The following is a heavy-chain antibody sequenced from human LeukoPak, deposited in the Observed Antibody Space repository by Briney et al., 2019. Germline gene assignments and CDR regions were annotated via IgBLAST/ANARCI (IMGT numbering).Heavy chain of an antibody. CDR2: ISGSGGST. CDR3: AKDSRITGTVDY. J-gene: IGHJ4*02. D-gene: IGHD1-7*01. V-gene: IGHV3-23*01. Sequence: PGGSLRLSCAVSGFTFSSYAMSWVRQAPGKGLEWVSAISGSGGSTYYADSVKGRFTISRDNSKHTLYLQMNSLRAEDTAVYYCAKDSRITGTVDYWGQGTLVTVSS. CDR1: GFTFSSYA.